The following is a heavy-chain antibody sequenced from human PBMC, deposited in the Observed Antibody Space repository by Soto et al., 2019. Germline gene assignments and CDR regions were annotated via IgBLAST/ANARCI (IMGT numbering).Heavy chain of an antibody. J-gene: IGHJ6*03. Sequence: QDQLVQSGVEVKKPGASVKVSCKASGYSFTNYGITWVRQAPGQGVGCMGWSSAYNGNTNYAQKFKGRVTMTTEATTSTAYLEVRSLRSDDTAVYYCARDRGVAPPVAGNTHYYYYMDVWGKGTTVTVSS. CDR1: GYSFTNYG. CDR3: ARDRGVAPPVAGNTHYYYYMDV. V-gene: IGHV1-18*01. CDR2: SSAYNGNT. D-gene: IGHD6-19*01.